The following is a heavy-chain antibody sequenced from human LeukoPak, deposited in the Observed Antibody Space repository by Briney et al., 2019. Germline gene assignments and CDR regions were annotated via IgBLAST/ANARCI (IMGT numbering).Heavy chain of an antibody. CDR3: ARDRGTWNDDGFDY. V-gene: IGHV4-61*02. CDR2: IYTSGST. Sequence: SETLSLTCAVSGGSISSGSYFWSWIRQPAGKGLEWIGRIYTSGSTNYNPSLKSRVTISVDTSKNQSSLKLSSVTAADTAVYYCARDRGTWNDDGFDYWGQGTLVTVSS. J-gene: IGHJ4*02. CDR1: GGSISSGSYF. D-gene: IGHD1-1*01.